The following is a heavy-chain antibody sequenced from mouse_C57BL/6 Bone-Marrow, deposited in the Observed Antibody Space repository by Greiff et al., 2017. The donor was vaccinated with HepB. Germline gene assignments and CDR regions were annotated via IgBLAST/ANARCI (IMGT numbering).Heavy chain of an antibody. CDR2: ISYDGSN. CDR1: GYSITSGYY. D-gene: IGHD1-1*01. J-gene: IGHJ2*01. Sequence: EVQVVESGPGLVKPSQSLSLTCSVTGYSITSGYYWNWIRQFPGNKLEWMGYISYDGSNNYNPSLKNRISITRDTSKNQFFLKLNSVTTEDTATYYCASSLYYYGSSYGYWGQGTTLTVSS. CDR3: ASSLYYYGSSYGY. V-gene: IGHV3-6*01.